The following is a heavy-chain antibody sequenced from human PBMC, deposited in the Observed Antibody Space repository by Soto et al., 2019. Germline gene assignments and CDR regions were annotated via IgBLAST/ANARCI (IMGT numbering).Heavy chain of an antibody. CDR3: ARVRDVVVVAATQPFDS. J-gene: IGHJ4*02. D-gene: IGHD2-15*01. CDR2: ISAYNGNT. Sequence: ASVKVSCKASGYTFTSYGISWVRQAPGQGLEWMGWISAYNGNTNYAQKLQGRVTMTTDTSTSTAYMELRSLRSDDTAVYYCARVRDVVVVAATQPFDSWGQGTLVTVSS. CDR1: GYTFTSYG. V-gene: IGHV1-18*04.